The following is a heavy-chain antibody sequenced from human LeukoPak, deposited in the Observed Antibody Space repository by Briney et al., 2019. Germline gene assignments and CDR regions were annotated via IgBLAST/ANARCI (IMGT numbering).Heavy chain of an antibody. CDR2: IYYSGST. Sequence: PSETLSLTCTVSGGSISSYYWSWIRQPPGQGLEWIGYIYYSGSTNYNPSLKSRVTISVDTSKNQFSLKLSSVTAADTAVYYCARQTGGWFDPWGQGTLVTVSS. CDR3: ARQTGGWFDP. V-gene: IGHV4-59*01. CDR1: GGSISSYY. J-gene: IGHJ5*02. D-gene: IGHD1-1*01.